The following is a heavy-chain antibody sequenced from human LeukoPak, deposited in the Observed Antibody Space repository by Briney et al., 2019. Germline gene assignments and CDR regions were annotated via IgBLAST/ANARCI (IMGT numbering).Heavy chain of an antibody. D-gene: IGHD2-2*03. J-gene: IGHJ5*02. CDR2: INPNSGGT. Sequence: ASVKVSCKASGYTFTGYYMHWVRQAPGQGLEWMGWINPNSGGTNYAQKFQGRVTMTRDTSISTAYMELSRLRSDDTAVYYCARDGDCSSTCCYDVGWFDPWGQGTLVTVSS. V-gene: IGHV1-2*02. CDR1: GYTFTGYY. CDR3: ARDGDCSSTCCYDVGWFDP.